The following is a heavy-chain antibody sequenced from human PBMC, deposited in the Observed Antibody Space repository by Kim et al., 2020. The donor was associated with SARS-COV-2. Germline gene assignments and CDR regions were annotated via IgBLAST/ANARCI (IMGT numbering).Heavy chain of an antibody. V-gene: IGHV7-4-1*02. D-gene: IGHD4-17*01. J-gene: IGHJ4*02. Sequence: AQGLTGRAVLSLDTSVSTAYLQISSLKAEDTAVYYCARENYGDWGRSFDYWGQGTLVTVSS. CDR3: ARENYGDWGRSFDY.